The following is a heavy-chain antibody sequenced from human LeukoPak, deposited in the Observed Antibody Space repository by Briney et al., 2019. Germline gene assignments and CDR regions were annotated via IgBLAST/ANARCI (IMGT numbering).Heavy chain of an antibody. J-gene: IGHJ4*02. CDR2: INPNSGGT. V-gene: IGHV1-2*02. CDR1: GYTFTGYY. CDR3: ARLFRVRGVISGFDY. Sequence: GASVKVSCKASGYTFTGYYMHWVRQAPGQGLEWMGWINPNSGGTNYAQKFQGRVTMTRDTSISTAYMELSRLRSDDTAVYHCARLFRVRGVISGFDYWGQGTLVTVSS. D-gene: IGHD3-10*01.